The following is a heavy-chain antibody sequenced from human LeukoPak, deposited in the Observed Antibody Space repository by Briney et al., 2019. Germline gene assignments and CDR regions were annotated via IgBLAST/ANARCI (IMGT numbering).Heavy chain of an antibody. D-gene: IGHD3-10*01. CDR2: IYTSGST. CDR1: GGSISSHY. Sequence: SETLSLTCTVSGGSISSHYWSWIRQPAGKGLEWIGRIYTSGSTNYNPSLKSRVTMSVDTSKNQFSLKLSSVTAADTAVYYCARDQWFGEWNWFDPWGQGTLVTVSS. CDR3: ARDQWFGEWNWFDP. J-gene: IGHJ5*02. V-gene: IGHV4-4*07.